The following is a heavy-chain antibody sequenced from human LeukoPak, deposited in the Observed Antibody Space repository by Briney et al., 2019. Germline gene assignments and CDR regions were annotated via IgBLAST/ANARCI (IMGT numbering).Heavy chain of an antibody. Sequence: PGGSLRFSCAGSGFTFSSYAMSWVRQAPGKGLEWVSAISGSGGSTYYADSVKGRFTISRDNSRNTLYLQMNSLRAEDTAVYYCAKAYYNWNLFDYWGQGTLVTVSS. CDR1: GFTFSSYA. V-gene: IGHV3-23*01. J-gene: IGHJ4*02. D-gene: IGHD1-7*01. CDR2: ISGSGGST. CDR3: AKAYYNWNLFDY.